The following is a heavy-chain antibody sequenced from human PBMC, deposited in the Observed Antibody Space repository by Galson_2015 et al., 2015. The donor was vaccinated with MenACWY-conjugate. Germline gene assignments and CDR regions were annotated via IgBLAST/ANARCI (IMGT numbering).Heavy chain of an antibody. CDR1: GFTFSTYW. Sequence: SLRLSCAASGFTFSTYWMHWVRQAPGKGLIWVSRINNDGSSTNYADSEKGRFTISRDNAKNTLYLQMNSLRAEDTALYYCVRDNAAAPDLFDSWGQGTRVTVSS. CDR2: INNDGSST. D-gene: IGHD6-25*01. V-gene: IGHV3-74*01. J-gene: IGHJ4*02. CDR3: VRDNAAAPDLFDS.